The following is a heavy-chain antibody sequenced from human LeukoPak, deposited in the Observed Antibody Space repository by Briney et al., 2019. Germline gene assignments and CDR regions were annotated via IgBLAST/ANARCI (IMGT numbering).Heavy chain of an antibody. Sequence: GASVKVSCKASGYTFTGYYMHWVRQAPGQGLEWMGWINPNSGGTNYAQKFQGWVTMTRDTSISTAYMELRSLRSDDTAVYYCARDIVSPTPNYYYYYYGMDVWGQGTTVTVSS. CDR2: INPNSGGT. CDR1: GYTFTGYY. CDR3: ARDIVSPTPNYYYYYYGMDV. V-gene: IGHV1-2*04. J-gene: IGHJ6*02. D-gene: IGHD3-16*02.